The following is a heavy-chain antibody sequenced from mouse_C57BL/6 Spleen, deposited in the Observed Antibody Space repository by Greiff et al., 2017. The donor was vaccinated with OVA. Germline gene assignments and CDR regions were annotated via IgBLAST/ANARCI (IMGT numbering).Heavy chain of an antibody. CDR2: ISDGGSYT. V-gene: IGHV5-4*01. CDR1: GFTFSSYA. CDR3: AREEALLRGWFAY. D-gene: IGHD1-2*01. Sequence: EVKLVESGGGLVKPGGSLKLSCAASGFTFSSYAMSWVRQTPEKRLEWVATISDGGSYTYYPDNVKGRFTISRDNAKNNLYLQMSHLKSEDTAMNYCAREEALLRGWFAYWGQGTLVTVSA. J-gene: IGHJ3*01.